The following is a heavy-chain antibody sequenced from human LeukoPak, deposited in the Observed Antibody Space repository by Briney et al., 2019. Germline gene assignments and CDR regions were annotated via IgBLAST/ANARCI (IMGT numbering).Heavy chain of an antibody. Sequence: PGGSLRLSCAASGFTFSSYAMSWVRQAPGKGLEWVSAISGSGGSTYYADSVKGWFTISRDNSKNTLYLQMNSLRAEDTAVYYCAKASDIVVVPATFDYWGQGTLVTVSS. CDR3: AKASDIVVVPATFDY. J-gene: IGHJ4*02. CDR1: GFTFSSYA. V-gene: IGHV3-23*01. CDR2: ISGSGGST. D-gene: IGHD2-2*01.